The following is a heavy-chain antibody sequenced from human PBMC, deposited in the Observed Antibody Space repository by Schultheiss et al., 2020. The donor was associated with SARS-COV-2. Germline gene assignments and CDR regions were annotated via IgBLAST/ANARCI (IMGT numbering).Heavy chain of an antibody. Sequence: SETLSLTCTVSGGSITSGGYSWSWIRQPPGKGLEWIGYIFHSGSSYYKPSLKSRVTISVDRSKNQFSLKLSSVTAADTAVYYCARGGGYDSDPDYWGQGTLVTVSS. J-gene: IGHJ4*02. CDR3: ARGGGYDSDPDY. CDR1: GGSITSGGYS. V-gene: IGHV4-30-2*01. CDR2: IFHSGSS. D-gene: IGHD5-12*01.